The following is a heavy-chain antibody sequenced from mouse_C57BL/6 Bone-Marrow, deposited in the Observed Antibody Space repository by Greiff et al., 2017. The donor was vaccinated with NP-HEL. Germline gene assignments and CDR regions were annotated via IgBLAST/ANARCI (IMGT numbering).Heavy chain of an antibody. D-gene: IGHD2-4*01. CDR3: ASPYDYDVTWFAY. CDR1: GFTFSSYG. V-gene: IGHV5-6*02. Sequence: DVKLVESGGDLVKPGGSLKLSCAASGFTFSSYGMSWVRQTPDKRLEWVATISSGGSYTYYPDSVKGRFTISRDNAKNTLYLQMSCLKSKDTAMYYCASPYDYDVTWFAYWGQGTLVTVSA. CDR2: ISSGGSYT. J-gene: IGHJ3*01.